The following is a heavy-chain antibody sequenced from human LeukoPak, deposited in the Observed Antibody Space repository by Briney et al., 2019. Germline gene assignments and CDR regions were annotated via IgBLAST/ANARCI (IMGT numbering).Heavy chain of an antibody. CDR2: ISSSGGST. CDR3: ARWFGELLRYYFDY. D-gene: IGHD3-10*01. CDR1: GFTFSSYA. J-gene: IGHJ4*02. Sequence: GGSLRLSSAASGFTFSSYAMSWVRQAPGKGLEWVSTISSSGGSTYYADSVKGRFTISRDNSKNTLYLQMNSLRAEDTAVYYCARWFGELLRYYFDYWGQGTLVTVSS. V-gene: IGHV3-23*01.